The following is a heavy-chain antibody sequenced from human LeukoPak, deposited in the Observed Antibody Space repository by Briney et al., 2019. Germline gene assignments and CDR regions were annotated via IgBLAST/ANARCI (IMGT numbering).Heavy chain of an antibody. CDR1: GFTFSSYS. CDR2: ISSSSSYI. J-gene: IGHJ4*02. CDR3: ARAGIVGAATESPFDN. Sequence: GGFLRLSCAASGFTFSSYSMNWVRQAPGKGLEWVSSISSSSSYIYYADSVKGRFTISRDNAKNSLYLQMNSLRAEDTAVYYFARAGIVGAATESPFDNWGQGSLVTVSS. V-gene: IGHV3-21*01. D-gene: IGHD1-26*01.